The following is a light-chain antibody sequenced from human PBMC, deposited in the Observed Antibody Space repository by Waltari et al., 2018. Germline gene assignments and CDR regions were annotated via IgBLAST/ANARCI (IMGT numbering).Light chain of an antibody. J-gene: IGLJ2*01. CDR3: QTWDTDIHVV. V-gene: IGLV4-69*01. Sequence: QLVLTQSPSASASLGASVKLTCTLSRGHSNYAIAWPQQPPKKGPRYLMKLNSDGSHTKGDGIPDRFSGSSSGAERILTISSLQSEDEGDYYCQTWDTDIHVVFGGGTSLTVL. CDR2: LNSDGSH. CDR1: RGHSNYA.